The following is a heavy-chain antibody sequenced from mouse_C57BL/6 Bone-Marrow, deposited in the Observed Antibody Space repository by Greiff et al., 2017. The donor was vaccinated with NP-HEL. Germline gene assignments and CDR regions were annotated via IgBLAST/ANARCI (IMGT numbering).Heavy chain of an antibody. Sequence: VQLQQSGAELVRPGASVKLSCTASGFNIKDDYMHWVKQRPEQGLEWIGWIDPENGDTEYASKFQGKATITADTSSNTAYLQLSSLTSADTAVYYCAGYYGDYGGQGTTLTVSS. CDR1: GFNIKDDY. J-gene: IGHJ2*01. V-gene: IGHV14-4*01. CDR2: IDPENGDT. CDR3: AGYYGDY.